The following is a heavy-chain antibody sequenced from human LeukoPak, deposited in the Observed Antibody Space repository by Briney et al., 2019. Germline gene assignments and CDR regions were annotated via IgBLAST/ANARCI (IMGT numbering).Heavy chain of an antibody. CDR3: ARESIGFDY. D-gene: IGHD6-6*01. CDR2: TYYRSKWYN. V-gene: IGHV6-1*01. J-gene: IGHJ4*02. Sequence: SQTLSLTCALSGDSVSSNSAAWNWLRQSPPRGLEWLGRTYYRSKWYNDYAVSVKSRITINPDTSKNQFSLQLNSVTPEYTAVYYCARESIGFDYWGQGTLVTVSS. CDR1: GDSVSSNSAA.